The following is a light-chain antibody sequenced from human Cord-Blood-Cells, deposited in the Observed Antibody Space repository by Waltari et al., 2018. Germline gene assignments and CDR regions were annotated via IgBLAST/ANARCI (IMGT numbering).Light chain of an antibody. J-gene: IGKJ2*01. CDR1: QSVSSSY. CDR3: QQYGSSPPYT. Sequence: EIVLPQSPGTLSLSPGERAPLSCRASQSVSSSYVAWYQQKPGQAPRLLIYGASSRATGIPDRFSGSGSGTDFTLTISRLEPEDFAVYYCQQYGSSPPYTFGQGTKLEIK. CDR2: GAS. V-gene: IGKV3-20*01.